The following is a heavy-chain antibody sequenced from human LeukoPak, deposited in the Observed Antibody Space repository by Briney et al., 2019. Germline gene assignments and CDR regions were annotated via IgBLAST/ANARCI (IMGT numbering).Heavy chain of an antibody. J-gene: IGHJ4*02. D-gene: IGHD1-26*01. V-gene: IGHV3-15*01. Sequence: GGSLRLSCAASGFTFSNAWMSWVRQAPGKGLEWVGRIKSKTDGGTADYAAPVKGRFTIPRDDSKNTLYLQMNSLKTEDTAVYYCTTAPPSIVGATRGYWGQGTLVTVSS. CDR3: TTAPPSIVGATRGY. CDR2: IKSKTDGGTA. CDR1: GFTFSNAW.